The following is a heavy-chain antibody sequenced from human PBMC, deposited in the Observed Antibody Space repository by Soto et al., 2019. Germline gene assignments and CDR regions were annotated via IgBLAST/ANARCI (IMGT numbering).Heavy chain of an antibody. D-gene: IGHD1-1*01. CDR2: ISSSSSTI. V-gene: IGHV3-48*02. J-gene: IGHJ4*02. Sequence: EVQLVESGGGLVQPGGSLRLSCAASGFTFSSYSMNWVRQAPGKGLEWVSYISSSSSTIYYADSVKGRFTISRDNAKNSLYLQMNSLSDEDTAVYYCARDRTGTAIDYWGQGTLVTVSS. CDR1: GFTFSSYS. CDR3: ARDRTGTAIDY.